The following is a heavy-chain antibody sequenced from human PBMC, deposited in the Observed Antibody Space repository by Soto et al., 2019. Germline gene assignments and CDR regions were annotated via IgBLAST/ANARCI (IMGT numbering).Heavy chain of an antibody. D-gene: IGHD3-22*01. CDR3: ARAPYYDSSGYYRRGYNWFDP. CDR1: GGSISSYY. J-gene: IGHJ5*02. CDR2: IYYSGST. V-gene: IGHV4-59*01. Sequence: KSSETLSLTCTVSGGSISSYYWGWIRQPPGKGLEWIGYIYYSGSTNYNPSLESRVTISVDTSKNQFSLKLSSVTAADTAVYYCARAPYYDSSGYYRRGYNWFDPWGQGTLVTVSS.